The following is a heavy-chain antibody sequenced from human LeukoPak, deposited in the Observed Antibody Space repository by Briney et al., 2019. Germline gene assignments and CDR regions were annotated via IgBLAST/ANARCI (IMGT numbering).Heavy chain of an antibody. CDR2: ISGSGGST. CDR1: GFTFSSYA. V-gene: IGHV3-23*01. D-gene: IGHD3-3*01. J-gene: IGHJ6*02. Sequence: GGSLRLSCAASGFTFSSYAMSWVRQAPGKGLEWVSAISGSGGSTYYADSVKGRFTISRDNAKNSLYLQMNSLRAEDTAVYYCARDHLYDFWSGYSYGMDVWGQGTTVTVSS. CDR3: ARDHLYDFWSGYSYGMDV.